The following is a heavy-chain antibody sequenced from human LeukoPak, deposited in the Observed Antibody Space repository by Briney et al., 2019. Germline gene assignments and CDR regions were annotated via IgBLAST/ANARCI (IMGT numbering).Heavy chain of an antibody. J-gene: IGHJ4*02. CDR3: ARASVGATLGEFDY. V-gene: IGHV3-30*02. CDR1: GFTFSSYG. CDR2: IRYDGSNK. D-gene: IGHD1-26*01. Sequence: GGSLRLSCAASGFTFSSYGMHWVRQAPGKGLEWVAFIRYDGSNKYYADSVKGRFTISRDNSKNTLYLQMNSLRAEDTAVYYCARASVGATLGEFDYWGQGTLVTVSS.